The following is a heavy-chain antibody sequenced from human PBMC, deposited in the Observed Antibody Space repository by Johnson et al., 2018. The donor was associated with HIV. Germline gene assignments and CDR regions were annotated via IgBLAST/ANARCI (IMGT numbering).Heavy chain of an antibody. D-gene: IGHD1-26*01. Sequence: EVQLVESGGGLVQPGGSLRLSCAASGFTFSTYWMSWVRQAPGKGLEWVANIKSDGSEKHYVDSVKGRFTISRDNAKNSLYLQMNSLRAEDTAVYYCARDLRVGAIDAFDIWGRGTMVTVSS. CDR3: ARDLRVGAIDAFDI. J-gene: IGHJ3*02. CDR1: GFTFSTYW. V-gene: IGHV3-7*05. CDR2: IKSDGSEK.